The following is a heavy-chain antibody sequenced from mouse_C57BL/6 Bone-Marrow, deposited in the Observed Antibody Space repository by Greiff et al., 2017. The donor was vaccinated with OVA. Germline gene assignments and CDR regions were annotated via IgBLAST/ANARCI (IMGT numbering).Heavy chain of an antibody. CDR1: GFTFSSYG. Sequence: EVQLQESGGDLVKPGGSLKLSCAASGFTFSSYGMSWVRQTPDKRLEWVATISSGGSYTYYPDSVKGRFTISRDNAKNTLYLQMSSLKSEDTAMYYCARPPIDYGSSPYAMDYWGQGTSVTVSS. CDR2: ISSGGSYT. V-gene: IGHV5-6*01. J-gene: IGHJ4*01. D-gene: IGHD1-1*01. CDR3: ARPPIDYGSSPYAMDY.